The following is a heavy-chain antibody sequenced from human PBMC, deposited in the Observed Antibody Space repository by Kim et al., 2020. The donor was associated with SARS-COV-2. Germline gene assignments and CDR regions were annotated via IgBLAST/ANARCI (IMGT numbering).Heavy chain of an antibody. D-gene: IGHD2-2*01. J-gene: IGHJ4*02. Sequence: SVKVSCKASGGTFSSYAISWVRQAPGQGLEWMGRIIPILGIANYAQKFQGRVTITADKSTSTAYMELSSLRSEDTAVYYCAGRGVPAAKGDYWGQGTLVTVSS. CDR2: IIPILGIA. CDR3: AGRGVPAAKGDY. CDR1: GGTFSSYA. V-gene: IGHV1-69*04.